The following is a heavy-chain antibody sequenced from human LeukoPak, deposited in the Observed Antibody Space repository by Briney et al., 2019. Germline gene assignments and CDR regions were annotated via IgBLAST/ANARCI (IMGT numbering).Heavy chain of an antibody. CDR2: IYYSGST. CDR1: GGSISSHY. V-gene: IGHV4-59*11. J-gene: IGHJ3*02. D-gene: IGHD4-23*01. Sequence: SETLSLTCTVSGGSISSHYWNWIPQPPGKGLERIWYIYYSGSTNYNPSLKSRVTISVDTSKNQFSLKPSSVTAADTAVYYCARETTVVTPGRSDVFDIWGQGTMVTVSS. CDR3: ARETTVVTPGRSDVFDI.